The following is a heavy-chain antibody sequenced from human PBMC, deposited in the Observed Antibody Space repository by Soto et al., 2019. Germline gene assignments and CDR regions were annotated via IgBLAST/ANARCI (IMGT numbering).Heavy chain of an antibody. Sequence: GGSLRLSCAASGFTFSSYWMSWVRQAPGKGLEWVANIKQDGSEKYYVDSVKGRFTISRDNAKNSLYLQMNSLRAEDTAVYYCATHHDAIAYCGGDCYSGAFDIWGQGTMVTVSS. D-gene: IGHD2-21*01. V-gene: IGHV3-7*01. CDR2: IKQDGSEK. CDR1: GFTFSSYW. J-gene: IGHJ3*02. CDR3: ATHHDAIAYCGGDCYSGAFDI.